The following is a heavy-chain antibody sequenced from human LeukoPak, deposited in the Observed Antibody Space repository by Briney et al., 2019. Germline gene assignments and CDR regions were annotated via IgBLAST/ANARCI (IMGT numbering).Heavy chain of an antibody. Sequence: SETLSLTCTVSGGSISSYYWSWIRQPPGKGLEWIGYIFYSGNTNYNPSLKSRVTMSVDTSKNQFSLKMTSVTAADTAVYYCAREVVVVVTTIPTLYYMDVWGKGTTVTVSS. CDR2: IFYSGNT. V-gene: IGHV4-59*08. D-gene: IGHD2-21*02. J-gene: IGHJ6*03. CDR1: GGSISSYY. CDR3: AREVVVVVTTIPTLYYMDV.